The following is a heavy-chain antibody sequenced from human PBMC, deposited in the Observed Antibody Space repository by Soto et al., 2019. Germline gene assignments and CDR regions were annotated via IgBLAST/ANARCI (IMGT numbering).Heavy chain of an antibody. CDR1: GGSINSYY. CDR3: ARDVLAVAGTRAFDI. D-gene: IGHD6-19*01. J-gene: IGHJ3*02. Sequence: TSETLSLTCTVSGGSINSYYWSWIRQPPGKGLEWIGYIYYRGSTNYNPSLKSRVTISVDTSKNHFSLNLSSVTAADTAVYYCARDVLAVAGTRAFDIWGQGTMVTVSS. V-gene: IGHV4-59*12. CDR2: IYYRGST.